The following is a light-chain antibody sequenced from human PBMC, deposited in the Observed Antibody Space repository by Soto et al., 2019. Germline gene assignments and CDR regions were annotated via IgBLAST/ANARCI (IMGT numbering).Light chain of an antibody. CDR1: SSDVGGFNY. Sequence: QSALTQPASVSGSPGQSITISCTGTSSDVGGFNYVSWYQQYSGKAPKLMIYDVSNRPSGVSNRFSGSKSGNTASLTISGLQAEDEADYYCSSYTSSSDTLVVFGGGTQLTVL. CDR2: DVS. J-gene: IGLJ2*01. V-gene: IGLV2-14*01. CDR3: SSYTSSSDTLVV.